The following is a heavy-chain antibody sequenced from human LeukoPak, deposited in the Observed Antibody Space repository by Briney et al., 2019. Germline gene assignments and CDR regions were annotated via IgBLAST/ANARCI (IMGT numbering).Heavy chain of an antibody. D-gene: IGHD1-26*01. CDR3: ARHSGTYYDY. V-gene: IGHV3-7*01. CDR1: GFIFSSYW. Sequence: GGSLRLSCAASGFIFSSYWMSWVRQAPGKGLEWVANVKQDGSEQYHVDSVKGRFTISRDNAKNSLYLQMNNLRAEDTAVYYCARHSGTYYDYWGQGILVTVSS. CDR2: VKQDGSEQ. J-gene: IGHJ4*02.